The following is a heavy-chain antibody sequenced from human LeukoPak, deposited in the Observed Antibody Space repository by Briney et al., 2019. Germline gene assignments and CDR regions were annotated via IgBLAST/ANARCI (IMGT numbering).Heavy chain of an antibody. V-gene: IGHV3-30*18. CDR2: ISYDGSNK. Sequence: PGGSLRLSCAASGFTFSNAWMSWVRQAPRKGLEWVAVISYDGSNKYYADSVKGRSTISRDNSKNTLYLQMNSLRAEDTAVYYCAKDRYCSSTSCYELDYWGQGTLVTVSS. CDR1: GFTFSNAW. D-gene: IGHD2-2*01. J-gene: IGHJ4*02. CDR3: AKDRYCSSTSCYELDY.